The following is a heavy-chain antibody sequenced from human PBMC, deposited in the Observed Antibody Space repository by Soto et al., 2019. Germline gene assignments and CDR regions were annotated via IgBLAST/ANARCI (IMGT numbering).Heavy chain of an antibody. CDR2: INPNSGGT. CDR3: ARGGYDILTGYQAGMDV. J-gene: IGHJ6*02. Sequence: GASMKVSCTASVYTFTVYYIHWVRQAHGQGLEWMGWINPNSGGTNYAQKFQGWVTMTRDTSISTAYMELSRLRSDDTAVYYCARGGYDILTGYQAGMDVWGQGTTVTVSS. V-gene: IGHV1-2*04. CDR1: VYTFTVYY. D-gene: IGHD3-9*01.